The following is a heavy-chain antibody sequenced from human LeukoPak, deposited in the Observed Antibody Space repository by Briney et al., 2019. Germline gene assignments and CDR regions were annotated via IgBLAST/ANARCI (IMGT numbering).Heavy chain of an antibody. D-gene: IGHD3-9*01. J-gene: IGHJ6*03. CDR3: AREVTGYSTYYYYYYMDV. Sequence: ASVKVSCKASGYTFTSYDINWVRQATGQGLERMGWMNPNSGNTGYAQKFQGRVTMTRNTSISTAYMELSSLRSEDTAVYYCAREVTGYSTYYYYYYMDVWGKGTTVTISS. V-gene: IGHV1-8*01. CDR1: GYTFTSYD. CDR2: MNPNSGNT.